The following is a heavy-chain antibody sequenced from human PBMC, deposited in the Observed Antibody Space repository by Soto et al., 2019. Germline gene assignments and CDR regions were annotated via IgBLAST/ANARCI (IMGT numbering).Heavy chain of an antibody. CDR3: AKFLSTTVTYYYYDGMDV. Sequence: EVQLLESGGGLVQPGGSLRLSCAASGFTFSSYAMSWVRQAPGKGLEWVSAISGSGGSTYYADSVKGRFTISRDNSKNTLYLQMNSLRAEDTAVDYCAKFLSTTVTYYYYDGMDVWGQGTTVTVSS. CDR1: GFTFSSYA. V-gene: IGHV3-23*01. J-gene: IGHJ6*02. D-gene: IGHD4-17*01. CDR2: ISGSGGST.